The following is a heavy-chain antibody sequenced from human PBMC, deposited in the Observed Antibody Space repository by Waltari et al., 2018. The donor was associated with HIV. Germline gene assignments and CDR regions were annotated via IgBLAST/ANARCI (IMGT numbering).Heavy chain of an antibody. Sequence: EVQLVESGGGLVKPGGSLRLPCVVSGFTFNTFSMKWFRQAPGKGLEWVSSISSTSSFIYYADSVKGRFTISRDNGKNSLYLQINNLRVEDTAVYYCASEDFWSGPHNWGQGTLVTVSS. CDR3: ASEDFWSGPHN. CDR2: ISSTSSFI. D-gene: IGHD3-3*01. CDR1: GFTFNTFS. J-gene: IGHJ4*02. V-gene: IGHV3-21*01.